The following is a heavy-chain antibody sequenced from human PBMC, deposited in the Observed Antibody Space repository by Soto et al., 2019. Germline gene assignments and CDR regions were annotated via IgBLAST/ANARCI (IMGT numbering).Heavy chain of an antibody. V-gene: IGHV3-11*01. Sequence: GGSLRLSCAASGFTFSDYYMSWIRQATGKGLEWVSYISSSGSTIYYADSVKGRFTISRDNDKNSLYLQMNSLRAEDTDVYYCAKVKYAPSQDIWGQGTMVTVSS. J-gene: IGHJ3*02. CDR2: ISSSGSTI. D-gene: IGHD2-2*01. CDR1: GFTFSDYY. CDR3: AKVKYAPSQDI.